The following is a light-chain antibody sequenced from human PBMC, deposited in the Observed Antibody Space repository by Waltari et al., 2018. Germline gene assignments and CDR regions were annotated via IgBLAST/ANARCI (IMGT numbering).Light chain of an antibody. CDR2: GSS. CDR3: HQYNDWRGT. CDR1: QSVTTN. Sequence: EIVMTQSPDTLSVSPGETATPYCRASQSVTTNLAWYQQRPGQAPSLLIYGSSTRATGVSARFSGSGFGTEFTLTISNLMSQDFAIYFCHQYNDWRGTFGQGTRVEIK. V-gene: IGKV3-15*01. J-gene: IGKJ1*01.